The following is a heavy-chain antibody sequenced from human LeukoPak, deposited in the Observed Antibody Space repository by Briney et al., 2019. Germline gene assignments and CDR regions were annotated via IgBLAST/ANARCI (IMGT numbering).Heavy chain of an antibody. CDR1: GGSISSYY. D-gene: IGHD6-19*01. CDR3: ARVPYSSGWVRWFDP. CDR2: IYYSGST. Sequence: PSETLSLTCTVSGGSISSYYWSWIRQPPGKGLEWIGYIYYSGSTNYNPSLKSRVTISVDTSKNQFSLKLSSVTAADTAVYYCARVPYSSGWVRWFDPWGQGTLVTVSS. V-gene: IGHV4-59*01. J-gene: IGHJ5*02.